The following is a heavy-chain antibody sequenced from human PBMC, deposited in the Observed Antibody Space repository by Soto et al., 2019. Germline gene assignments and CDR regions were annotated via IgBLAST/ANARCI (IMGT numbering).Heavy chain of an antibody. CDR1: GFTFSTYG. Sequence: QVQLVESGGGVVQPGRSLRLSCAASGFTFSTYGMHWVRLAPGKGLEWVAIIWYDGINKFYADSVKGRFTISRDNSKSTLYLQMNSLRAEDTALYSCARVASGDYYFDYWGQGTLVTVSS. CDR2: IWYDGINK. V-gene: IGHV3-33*01. D-gene: IGHD4-17*01. CDR3: ARVASGDYYFDY. J-gene: IGHJ4*02.